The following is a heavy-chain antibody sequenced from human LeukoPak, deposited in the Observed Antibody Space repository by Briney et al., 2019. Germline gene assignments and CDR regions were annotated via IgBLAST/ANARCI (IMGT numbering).Heavy chain of an antibody. D-gene: IGHD3-9*01. CDR1: GYTFTGYY. J-gene: IGHJ4*02. Sequence: GASVKVSCKASGYTFTGYYMHWVRQAPGQGLEWMGWINPNSGGTNYAQKFQGRVTMTRDTSISTAYMELSRLRSDDTAVYYCAREDILTGYLMEPSFDFDYWGQGTLVTVSS. CDR3: AREDILTGYLMEPSFDFDY. V-gene: IGHV1-2*02. CDR2: INPNSGGT.